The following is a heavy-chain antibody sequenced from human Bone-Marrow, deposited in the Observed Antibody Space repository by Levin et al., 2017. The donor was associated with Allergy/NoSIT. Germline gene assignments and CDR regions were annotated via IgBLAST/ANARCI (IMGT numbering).Heavy chain of an antibody. CDR2: ITNTFSDK. Sequence: GESLKISCAASGFTFRSYTMNWVRQAPGKGLEWVSTITNTFSDKYYADSVKGRFSISRDDAESSLYLQMNSLTADDTAIYYCAAEYYTGSSGFDYWGQGTLVTVSS. CDR1: GFTFRSYT. V-gene: IGHV3-21*01. D-gene: IGHD3-22*01. J-gene: IGHJ4*02. CDR3: AAEYYTGSSGFDY.